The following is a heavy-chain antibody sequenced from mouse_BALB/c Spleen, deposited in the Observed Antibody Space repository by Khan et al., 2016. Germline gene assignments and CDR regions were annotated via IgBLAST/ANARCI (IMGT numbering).Heavy chain of an antibody. Sequence: QVQLQQSGAELARPGASAKLSCKASGYTFTDYYINRVKQRTGHGLERIGEIHPGSGNTYYNEKFKGKATLTADKSASTAYMQLSSLTSEDSAVYFCARGPNWDYFDYWGQGTTLTVSS. CDR2: IHPGSGNT. CDR3: ARGPNWDYFDY. J-gene: IGHJ2*01. V-gene: IGHV1-77*01. CDR1: GYTFTDYY. D-gene: IGHD4-1*01.